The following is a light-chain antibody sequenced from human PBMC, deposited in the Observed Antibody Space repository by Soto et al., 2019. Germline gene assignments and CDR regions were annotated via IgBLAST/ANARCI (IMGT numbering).Light chain of an antibody. V-gene: IGKV3D-20*01. J-gene: IGKJ2*01. CDR2: DAS. CDR3: QQYGSSPYT. CDR1: QSVSFNY. Sequence: EIVLTQSPGTLSLSPGERATLSCGASQSVSFNYLAWYQQKVGLAPRLLIYDASWRATGTPDRFSGSGSGTDFTLTISRLEPEDFAVYVCQQYGSSPYTFGQGTNLEIK.